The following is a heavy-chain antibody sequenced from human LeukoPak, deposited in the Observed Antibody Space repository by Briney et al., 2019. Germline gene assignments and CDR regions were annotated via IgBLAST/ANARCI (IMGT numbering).Heavy chain of an antibody. CDR3: ARAIIGSNTGWYFDY. J-gene: IGHJ4*02. CDR1: GGSISSSSYY. V-gene: IGHV4-39*07. D-gene: IGHD2/OR15-2a*01. Sequence: PSETLSLTCTVSGGSISSSSYYWGWIRQPPGKGLEWIGSIYYSGSTYYNPSLKSRVTISVDTSKNQFSLKLSSVTAADTAVYYCARAIIGSNTGWYFDYWGQGTLVTVSS. CDR2: IYYSGST.